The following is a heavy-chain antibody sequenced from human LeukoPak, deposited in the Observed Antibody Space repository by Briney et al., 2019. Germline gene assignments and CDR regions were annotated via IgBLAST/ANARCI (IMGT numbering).Heavy chain of an antibody. CDR3: ATVFERGVYDSAFDI. D-gene: IGHD3-16*01. CDR1: GGSISSYY. Sequence: PSETLSLTXTVSGGSISSYYWSWIWQPPGKGLEWIGYIYYSGSTNYNPSLKSRVTISVDTSKNQFSLKLSSVTAADTAVYYCATVFERGVYDSAFDIWGQGTMVTVSS. V-gene: IGHV4-59*01. J-gene: IGHJ3*02. CDR2: IYYSGST.